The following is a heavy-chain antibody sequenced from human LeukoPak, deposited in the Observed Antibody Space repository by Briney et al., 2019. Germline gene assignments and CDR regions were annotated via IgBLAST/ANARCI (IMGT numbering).Heavy chain of an antibody. CDR2: INHITGAT. Sequence: GASVKVSCKASGYTFTAYYMYWVRQAPGQGLEWMGGINHITGATNFAQKFQGRVTMTRDTSISTAYMELSSLTSDDAAVYYCARSYSSSAPHFDSWGQGTLVTVSS. V-gene: IGHV1-2*02. CDR3: ARSYSSSAPHFDS. J-gene: IGHJ4*02. D-gene: IGHD6-6*01. CDR1: GYTFTAYY.